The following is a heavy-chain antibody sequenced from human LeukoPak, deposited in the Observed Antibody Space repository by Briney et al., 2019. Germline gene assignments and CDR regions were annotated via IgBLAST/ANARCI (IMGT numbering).Heavy chain of an antibody. D-gene: IGHD2-2*01. CDR2: IIPIFGTA. CDR1: GGTFSSYA. J-gene: IGHJ4*02. V-gene: IGHV1-69*13. CDR3: AVGYCSSTSCYDYDY. Sequence: APVKVSCKASGGTFSSYAISWVRQAPGQGLEWMGGIIPIFGTANYAQKFQGRVTITADESTSTAYMELSSLRSEDTAVYYCAVGYCSSTSCYDYDYWGQGTLVTVSS.